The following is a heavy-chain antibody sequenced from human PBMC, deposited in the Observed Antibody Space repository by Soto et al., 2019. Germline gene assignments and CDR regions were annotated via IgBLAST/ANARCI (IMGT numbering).Heavy chain of an antibody. Sequence: SLRLSCAASGFTFSSYGMHWVRQAPGKGLEWVAVIWYDGSNKYYADSVKGRFTISRDNSKNTLYLQMNSLRAEDTAVYYCAKETPFRTRSHFQHWGQGTLVTVSS. D-gene: IGHD2-15*01. CDR3: AKETPFRTRSHFQH. CDR1: GFTFSSYG. V-gene: IGHV3-33*06. CDR2: IWYDGSNK. J-gene: IGHJ1*01.